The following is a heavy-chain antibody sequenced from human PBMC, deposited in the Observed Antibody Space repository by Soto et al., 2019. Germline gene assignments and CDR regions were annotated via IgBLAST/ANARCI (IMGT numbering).Heavy chain of an antibody. CDR1: GFTFSIYY. CDR3: AKVLYGVVTYFDS. CDR2: ISGSCAAT. J-gene: IGHJ4*02. Sequence: EVQLLESGGGLVQPGGSLRLDCASSGFTFSIYYMTWVLRPPGKGLEWVSAISGSCAATYYADSVQGRFTISRDNSNNTLYLQTNSPRAEDTAVYSCAKVLYGVVTYFDSWGQGTLVTVSS. D-gene: IGHD3-3*01. V-gene: IGHV3-23*01.